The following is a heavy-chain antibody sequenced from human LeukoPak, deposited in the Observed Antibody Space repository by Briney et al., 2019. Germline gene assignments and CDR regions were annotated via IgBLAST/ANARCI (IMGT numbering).Heavy chain of an antibody. CDR1: GFTFSSYE. CDR2: ISSSGSTI. V-gene: IGHV3-48*03. CDR3: AKDRSIGTYYTFDH. D-gene: IGHD1-26*01. J-gene: IGHJ4*02. Sequence: GGSLRLSCAASGFTFSSYEMNWVRQAPGKGLEWVSYISSSGSTIYSADSVKGRFTVSRDNSKNSLYLQMSSLTAADTAVYYCAKDRSIGTYYTFDHWGQGTLVTVSS.